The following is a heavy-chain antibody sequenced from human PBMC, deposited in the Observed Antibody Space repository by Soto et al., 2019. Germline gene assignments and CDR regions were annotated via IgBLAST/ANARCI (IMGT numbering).Heavy chain of an antibody. CDR2: IVPIFGTA. J-gene: IGHJ6*02. V-gene: IGHV1-69*06. D-gene: IGHD6-13*01. CDR3: ASSASSSGSYYYGMDV. CDR1: GGTFSSYA. Sequence: SVKVSCKASGGTFSSYAISWVRQAPGQGLEWMGGIVPIFGTANYAQKFQGRVTITADKSTSTAYMELSSLRSEDTAVYYCASSASSSGSYYYGMDVWGQGTTVTVSS.